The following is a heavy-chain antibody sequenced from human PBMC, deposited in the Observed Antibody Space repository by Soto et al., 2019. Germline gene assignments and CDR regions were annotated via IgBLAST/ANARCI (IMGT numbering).Heavy chain of an antibody. Sequence: GGSLRLSCAASGFTFSSYSMNWVRQAPGEGLEWVSSISSSSSYIYYADSVKGRFTISRDNAKNSLYLQMNSLRAEDTAVYYCARDRHPYSTKYYFDYWGQGTLVTVSS. V-gene: IGHV3-21*04. CDR3: ARDRHPYSTKYYFDY. D-gene: IGHD2-2*01. CDR1: GFTFSSYS. J-gene: IGHJ4*02. CDR2: ISSSSSYI.